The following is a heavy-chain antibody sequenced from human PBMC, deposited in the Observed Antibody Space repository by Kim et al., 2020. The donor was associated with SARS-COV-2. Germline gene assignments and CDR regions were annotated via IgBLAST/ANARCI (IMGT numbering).Heavy chain of an antibody. CDR3: AKERPYSSGFDY. CDR1: GFTFSSYG. Sequence: GGSLRLSCAASGFTFSSYGMHWVRQAPGKGLEWVAVISYDGSNKYYADSVKGRFTISRDNSKNTLYLQMNSLRAEDTAVYYCAKERPYSSGFDYWGQGTLVTVSS. D-gene: IGHD6-19*01. V-gene: IGHV3-30*18. J-gene: IGHJ4*02. CDR2: ISYDGSNK.